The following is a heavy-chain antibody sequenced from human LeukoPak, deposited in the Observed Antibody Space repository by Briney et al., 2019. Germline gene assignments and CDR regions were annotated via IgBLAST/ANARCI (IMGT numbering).Heavy chain of an antibody. V-gene: IGHV3-48*01. D-gene: IGHD5-12*01. Sequence: GGSLRLSCAAFGLTFSTSRMNWVRQAPGKGLEWVSYISSGSRTIYYADSVKGRFTISRDNAKNSLYLEMSSLRAEDTAIYYCAKESRSDSGYYRDYWGQGTLVTVSS. CDR3: AKESRSDSGYYRDY. CDR1: GLTFSTSR. CDR2: ISSGSRTI. J-gene: IGHJ4*02.